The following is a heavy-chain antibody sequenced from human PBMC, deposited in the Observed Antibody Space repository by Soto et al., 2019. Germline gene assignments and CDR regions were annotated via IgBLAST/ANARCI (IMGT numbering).Heavy chain of an antibody. Sequence: GGSLRLSCAASGFTFSDYYMIWIRQAPGKGLEWVSYISSSGSTIYYADSVKGRFTISRDNAKNSLYLQMNSLRAEDTAVYYCARSFYITIFGVVTNIWFDPWGQGTLVTVSS. D-gene: IGHD3-3*01. J-gene: IGHJ5*02. CDR2: ISSSGSTI. V-gene: IGHV3-11*01. CDR1: GFTFSDYY. CDR3: ARSFYITIFGVVTNIWFDP.